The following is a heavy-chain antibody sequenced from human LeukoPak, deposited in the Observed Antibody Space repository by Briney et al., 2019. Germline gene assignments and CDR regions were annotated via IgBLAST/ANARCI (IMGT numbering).Heavy chain of an antibody. CDR2: VHLDGRT. Sequence: PSETLSLTCDVSGVSVTSTNWWTWVRPPPGKGLEWIGEVHLDGRTNYNPSLKSRLIMSVDLPQNHISLKLTSVTAADTAVYYCAREGGFYRPLDYSGQGTLVTVSS. CDR1: GVSVTSTNW. D-gene: IGHD3-3*01. CDR3: AREGGFYRPLDY. J-gene: IGHJ4*02. V-gene: IGHV4-4*02.